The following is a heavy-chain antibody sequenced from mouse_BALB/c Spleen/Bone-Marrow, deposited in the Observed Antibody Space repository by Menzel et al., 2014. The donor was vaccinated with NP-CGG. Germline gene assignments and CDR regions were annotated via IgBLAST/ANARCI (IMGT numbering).Heavy chain of an antibody. V-gene: IGHV5-6-3*01. CDR3: VRGNYGNYVDYFDF. D-gene: IGHD2-1*01. Sequence: EVKVVDSGGGLVQPGGSLKLSCAASGFTFSNYGMSWVRQTPDKRLELVATINSDGGSTYYPDSVKGRFTIYRDTAKNTLYLQMSSLKSEETAMYYCVRGNYGNYVDYFDFWGQGTTLTVSS. J-gene: IGHJ2*01. CDR2: INSDGGST. CDR1: GFTFSNYG.